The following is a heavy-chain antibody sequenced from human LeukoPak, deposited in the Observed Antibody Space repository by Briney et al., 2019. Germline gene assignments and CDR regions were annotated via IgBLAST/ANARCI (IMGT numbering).Heavy chain of an antibody. CDR3: ARDRVGAKVAFDI. D-gene: IGHD1-26*01. CDR2: IASDGSKK. Sequence: GKSLRLSCAPSGFTFSSYAMHWVRQAPGKGLEWVALIASDGSKKYYADSVKGRFTISRDNSKNTLYLQMNSLRAEDTAVYYCARDRVGAKVAFDIWGQGTMVTVSS. J-gene: IGHJ3*02. CDR1: GFTFSSYA. V-gene: IGHV3-30-3*01.